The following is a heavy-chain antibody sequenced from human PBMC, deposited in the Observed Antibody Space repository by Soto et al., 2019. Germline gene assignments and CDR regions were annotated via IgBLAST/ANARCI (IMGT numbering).Heavy chain of an antibody. CDR1: GGSISAGDYY. J-gene: IGHJ5*02. CDR3: ARGGSSWHNWFDP. CDR2: IYYTGTT. D-gene: IGHD6-13*01. V-gene: IGHV4-30-4*01. Sequence: SETLSLTCTVSGGSISAGDYYWNWIRQPPGKGLEWIGYIYYTGTTKYNPSLKSRATLSVDTSKNRFSLNLTSVIAADSAVYYCARGGSSWHNWFDPWGQGTLVTVSS.